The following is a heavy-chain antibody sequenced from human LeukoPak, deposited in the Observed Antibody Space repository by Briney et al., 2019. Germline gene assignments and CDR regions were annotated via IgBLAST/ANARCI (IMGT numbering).Heavy chain of an antibody. D-gene: IGHD2-2*01. J-gene: IGHJ4*02. Sequence: GASVKVSCKASGYTFTSYYMHWVRQAPGQGLEWMGIINPSGGSTSYAQKFQGRVTMTRDTSISTAYMELSRLRSDDTAVYYCARVWGGSTNYDYWGQGTLVTVSS. V-gene: IGHV1-46*01. CDR1: GYTFTSYY. CDR3: ARVWGGSTNYDY. CDR2: INPSGGST.